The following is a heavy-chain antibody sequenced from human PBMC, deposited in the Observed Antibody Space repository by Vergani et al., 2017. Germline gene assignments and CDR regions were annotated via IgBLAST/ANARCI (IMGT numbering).Heavy chain of an antibody. CDR1: GFTFSSYW. V-gene: IGHV3-74*01. CDR2: INSDGSST. Sequence: EVQLVESGGGLVQPGGSLRLSCAASGFTFSSYWMHWVRQAPGRGLVWVSRINSDGSSTSYADSVKGRFTISRDNAKNTLYLQMNSLRAEDTAMYYCARDPRELNWFDPWSQGTLVTVSS. CDR3: ARDPRELNWFDP. J-gene: IGHJ5*02. D-gene: IGHD1-7*01.